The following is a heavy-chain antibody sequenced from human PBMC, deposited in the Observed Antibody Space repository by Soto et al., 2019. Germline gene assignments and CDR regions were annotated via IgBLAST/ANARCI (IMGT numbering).Heavy chain of an antibody. Sequence: QVQLVQSGAEVKKPGSSVKVSCKDSGGTFSSYAISWVRQAPGQGLEWMGGIIPIFGTANYAQKFQGRVTITAVEPTSTAYMELSSLRYEDTAVYECARESGGTTVAFGMDVWGQGTTVTVSS. CDR3: ARESGGTTVAFGMDV. D-gene: IGHD4-17*01. V-gene: IGHV1-69*01. J-gene: IGHJ6*02. CDR1: GGTFSSYA. CDR2: IIPIFGTA.